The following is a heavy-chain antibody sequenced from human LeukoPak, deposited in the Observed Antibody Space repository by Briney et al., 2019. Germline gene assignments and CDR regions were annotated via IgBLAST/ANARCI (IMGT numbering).Heavy chain of an antibody. V-gene: IGHV1-8*01. Sequence: GASVKVSCKASGYSFTDYDINWVRQATGQGLEWMGWMNPDSGNTGFALKFQGRVTMTRNTSINAAYMELSSLRAEDTALYYCAKDRIAVVPAAITDWGQGTLVTVSS. CDR3: AKDRIAVVPAAITD. J-gene: IGHJ4*02. CDR2: MNPDSGNT. CDR1: GYSFTDYD. D-gene: IGHD2-2*02.